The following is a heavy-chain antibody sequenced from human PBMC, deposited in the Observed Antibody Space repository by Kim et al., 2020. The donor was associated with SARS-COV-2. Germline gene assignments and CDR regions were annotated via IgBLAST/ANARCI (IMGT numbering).Heavy chain of an antibody. D-gene: IGHD6-25*01. J-gene: IGHJ5*02. CDR2: GST. CDR3: AREAEGWFDP. V-gene: IGHV4-31*02. Sequence: GSTYYNPSIKSRVTISVDTSKNQFSLKMSSVTAADTAVYYCAREAEGWFDPWGQGTLVTVSS.